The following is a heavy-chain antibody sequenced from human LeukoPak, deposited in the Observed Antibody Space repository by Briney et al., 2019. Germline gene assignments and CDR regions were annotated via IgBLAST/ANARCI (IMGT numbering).Heavy chain of an antibody. J-gene: IGHJ3*02. CDR3: ARPGYCSGGSCAGQDDAFDI. V-gene: IGHV5-51*01. D-gene: IGHD2-15*01. Sequence: GESLKISCKGSGYSFTSYWIGWVRQMPGKGLEWMGIIYPGDSDTRYSPSFQGQVTISADKSISTAYLQWSSLKASDTAMYYCARPGYCSGGSCAGQDDAFDIWGQGTMVTVSS. CDR2: IYPGDSDT. CDR1: GYSFTSYW.